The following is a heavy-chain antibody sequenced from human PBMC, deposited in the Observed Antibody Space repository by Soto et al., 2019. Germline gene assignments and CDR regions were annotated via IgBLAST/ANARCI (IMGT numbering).Heavy chain of an antibody. Sequence: GGSLRLSCAASGFTFSSCAMSWVRQAPGKGLEWVSAISGSGGSTYYADSVKGRFTISRDNSKNTLYLQMNSLRAEDTAVYYCAKDSYLGIAVAGTTDEWGQGSLVTVSS. D-gene: IGHD6-19*01. J-gene: IGHJ4*02. V-gene: IGHV3-23*01. CDR2: ISGSGGST. CDR3: AKDSYLGIAVAGTTDE. CDR1: GFTFSSCA.